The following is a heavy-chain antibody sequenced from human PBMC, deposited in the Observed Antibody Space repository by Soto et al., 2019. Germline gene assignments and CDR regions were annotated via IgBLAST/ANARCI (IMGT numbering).Heavy chain of an antibody. Sequence: GGSLRLSCAASGFTFSSYAMNWVRQAPGEGLEWVSAISAVGGSTYYPDTVKGRFTVSRDNSKNTLYLQMNSLRVEDTAVYYCAIRKAPNWFDPWGQGTLVTVSS. CDR2: ISAVGGST. J-gene: IGHJ5*02. V-gene: IGHV3-23*01. CDR3: AIRKAPNWFDP. CDR1: GFTFSSYA.